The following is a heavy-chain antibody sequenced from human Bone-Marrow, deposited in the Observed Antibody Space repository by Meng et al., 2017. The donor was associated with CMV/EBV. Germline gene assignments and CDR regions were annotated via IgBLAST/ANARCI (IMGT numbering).Heavy chain of an antibody. CDR1: FNNYW. CDR2: IYPGDSET. J-gene: IGHJ5*02. Sequence: FNNYWGAWVRQMPGKGLEWMGIIYPGDSETRYSPSFQGQVTMSADKSINTAYLQWSSLKASDTAIYYCARPQGYCSTTSCRGWFDPWGQGTLVTVSS. D-gene: IGHD2-2*01. V-gene: IGHV5-51*01. CDR3: ARPQGYCSTTSCRGWFDP.